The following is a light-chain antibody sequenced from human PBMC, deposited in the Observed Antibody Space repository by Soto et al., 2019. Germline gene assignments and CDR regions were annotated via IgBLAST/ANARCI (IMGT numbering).Light chain of an antibody. V-gene: IGKV1-5*01. CDR2: DAS. J-gene: IGKJ1*01. CDR1: QSISSW. CDR3: QQYNSYPWT. Sequence: DIQMTQSPSTLSASVGDRVTVTGVASQSISSWLAWYQQKPGKAPKLLIYDASSLESGVPSRFSGSGSGTEFTLTISSLQPDDFATYYCQQYNSYPWTFGQGTKVDI.